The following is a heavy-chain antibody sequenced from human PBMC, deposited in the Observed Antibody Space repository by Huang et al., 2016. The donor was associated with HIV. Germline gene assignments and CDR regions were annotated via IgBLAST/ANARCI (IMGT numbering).Heavy chain of an antibody. CDR2: IIPRVGKR. CDR1: GGSFNNFG. D-gene: IGHD3-16*01. CDR3: AKRGGAWGSPYAFDL. Sequence: QVQLVQSGAEVRKPGSSVKVSCRASGGSFNNFGINWVRQAPGKGHGGMGGIIPRVGKRNDAQRFKDRGTITADETTGVVHLEGTSLRSDDTAVYFCAKRGGAWGSPYAFDLWGPGTMVTVSS. J-gene: IGHJ3*01. V-gene: IGHV1-69*13.